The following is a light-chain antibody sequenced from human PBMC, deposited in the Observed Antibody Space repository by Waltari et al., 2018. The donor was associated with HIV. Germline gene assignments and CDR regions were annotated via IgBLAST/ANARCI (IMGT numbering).Light chain of an antibody. J-gene: IGLJ2*01. CDR3: QVWESSRYHPVV. V-gene: IGLV3-21*02. CDR1: NVASKS. CDR2: DDS. Sequence: YVLTQPPSGSVAPGQTARITCGGNNVASKSVHWYQQKPGQAPVLVVYDDSDRPSGSPERFSGPNTGNTATLTISRVEAGDDAGYYCQVWESSRYHPVVFGGGTKLTVL.